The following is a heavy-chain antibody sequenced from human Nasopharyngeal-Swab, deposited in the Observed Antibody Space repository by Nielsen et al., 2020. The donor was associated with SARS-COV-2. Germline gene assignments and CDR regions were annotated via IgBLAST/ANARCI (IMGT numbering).Heavy chain of an antibody. J-gene: IGHJ4*02. Sequence: WIRQPPGKGLEWIGYIYYSGSTYYNPPLKSRVTISVDTSKNQFSLKLSSVTAADTAVYYCARIKSYRITIFGVGDFDYWGQGTLVTVSS. CDR2: IYYSGST. V-gene: IGHV4-31*02. CDR3: ARIKSYRITIFGVGDFDY. D-gene: IGHD3-3*01.